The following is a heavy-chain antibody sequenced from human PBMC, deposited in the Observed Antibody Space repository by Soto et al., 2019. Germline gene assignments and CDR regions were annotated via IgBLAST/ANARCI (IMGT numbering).Heavy chain of an antibody. CDR2: IYYSGST. J-gene: IGHJ3*02. D-gene: IGHD2-15*01. Sequence: SETLSRTCTVSGGSISSYYWSWIRQPPGKGLEWIGYIYYSGSTNYNPSLKSRVSISVDTSKNQFSLKLSSVTAADTAVYYCAMGCGSGDDAFDIWGQGTMVT. CDR1: GGSISSYY. V-gene: IGHV4-59*01. CDR3: AMGCGSGDDAFDI.